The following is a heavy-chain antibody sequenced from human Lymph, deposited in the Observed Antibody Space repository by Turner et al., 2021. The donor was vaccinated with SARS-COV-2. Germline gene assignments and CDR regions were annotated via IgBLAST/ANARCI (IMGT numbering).Heavy chain of an antibody. CDR3: ATKYCSGGSCSYFDY. V-gene: IGHV4-4*02. J-gene: IGHJ4*02. Sequence: HVHLQVSGPGLFMPSGTLSPPSAVSVGSISSSNWWNWVRQPPGKGLEWIGEIYNSGSTNYNPSLKSRVTKTVDKSKNKYSLRMSSVTAADTAVYYCATKYCSGGSCSYFDYWGQGNLVTVSS. CDR1: VGSISSSNW. D-gene: IGHD2-15*01. CDR2: IYNSGST.